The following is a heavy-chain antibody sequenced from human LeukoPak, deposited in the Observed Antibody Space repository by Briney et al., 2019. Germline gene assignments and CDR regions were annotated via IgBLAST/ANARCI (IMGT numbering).Heavy chain of an antibody. V-gene: IGHV3-74*01. CDR1: GFTFSSYG. D-gene: IGHD6-19*01. CDR3: SRAGHYYYGMDV. Sequence: GGSLRLSCAGSGFTFSSYGMHWGRQAQGPGLVWVSRLNSDGSSTDYADSVKGRFTISRDNAKNTLYLQMNSLRAEHTAVYYCSRAGHYYYGMDVWGQGTTVTVSS. CDR2: LNSDGSST. J-gene: IGHJ6*02.